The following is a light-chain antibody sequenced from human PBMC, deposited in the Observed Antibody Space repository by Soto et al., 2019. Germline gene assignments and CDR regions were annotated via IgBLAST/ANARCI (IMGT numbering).Light chain of an antibody. Sequence: QSVLTQPPSTSGTPGQRVTISCSGSRSNIGRSTVNWYQQLPGTAPKVLVYSTNQRPSGVPDRFSGSKSGTSASLAISGLQSEDEADYSCAAWDDTLSVWVFGGGTKVTVL. CDR3: AAWDDTLSVWV. J-gene: IGLJ3*02. CDR1: RSNIGRST. CDR2: STN. V-gene: IGLV1-44*01.